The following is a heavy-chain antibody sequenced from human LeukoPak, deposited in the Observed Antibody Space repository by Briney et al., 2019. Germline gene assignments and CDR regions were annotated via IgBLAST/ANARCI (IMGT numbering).Heavy chain of an antibody. CDR1: GGSISSYY. D-gene: IGHD6-13*01. Sequence: SETLSLTCTVSGGSISSYYWSWIRQPAGQGLEWIGRIYTSGSTNYNPSLKSRVTMSVDTSKNQFSLKLSSVTAADTAVYYCARDSWQHDAFDIWGQGTMVTVSS. CDR2: IYTSGST. J-gene: IGHJ3*02. CDR3: ARDSWQHDAFDI. V-gene: IGHV4-4*07.